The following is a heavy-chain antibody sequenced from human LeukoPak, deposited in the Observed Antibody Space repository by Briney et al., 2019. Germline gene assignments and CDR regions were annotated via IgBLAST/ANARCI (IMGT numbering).Heavy chain of an antibody. D-gene: IGHD3-10*01. Sequence: SETLSLTCTVSGGSISSSSYYWGWIRQPPGKGLEWIGSIYYSESTYYNPSLKSRVTISVDTSKNQFSLKLSSVTAADTAVYYCARQGRYYGSGSYRYFDYWGQGTLVTVSS. CDR3: ARQGRYYGSGSYRYFDY. CDR1: GGSISSSSYY. CDR2: IYYSEST. V-gene: IGHV4-39*01. J-gene: IGHJ4*02.